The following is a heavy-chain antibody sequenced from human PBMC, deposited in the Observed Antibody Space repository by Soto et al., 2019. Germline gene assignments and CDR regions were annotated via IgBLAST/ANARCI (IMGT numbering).Heavy chain of an antibody. J-gene: IGHJ4*02. V-gene: IGHV1-18*01. D-gene: IGHD3-9*01. Sequence: QVQLVQSGAEVKKPGASVKVSCKASGYTFTSYGISWVRQAPGQGLEWMGWISAYNGNTNYAQKLQGRVTMTTDTSTSTGYRELRGLRSDDTAVYYCARDGGYFDWLFSYYFDYWGQGTLVTVSS. CDR1: GYTFTSYG. CDR3: ARDGGYFDWLFSYYFDY. CDR2: ISAYNGNT.